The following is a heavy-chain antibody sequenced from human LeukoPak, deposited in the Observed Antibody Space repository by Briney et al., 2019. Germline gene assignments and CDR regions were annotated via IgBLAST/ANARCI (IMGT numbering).Heavy chain of an antibody. Sequence: GGSLRLSCAASGFTFSSYGMHWVRQAPGKGLEWVSTISGSGGSTYYVDSVKGRFTISRDNSRNTLDIETNSLRPEDTAVYYCAKTSQYSSGWFDYWAREPWSPSPQ. D-gene: IGHD6-19*01. CDR2: ISGSGGST. CDR1: GFTFSSYG. J-gene: IGHJ4*02. V-gene: IGHV3-23*01. CDR3: AKTSQYSSGWFDY.